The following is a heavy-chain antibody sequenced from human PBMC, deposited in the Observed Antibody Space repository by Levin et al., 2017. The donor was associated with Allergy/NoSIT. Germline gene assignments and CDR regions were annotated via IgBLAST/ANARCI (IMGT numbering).Heavy chain of an antibody. V-gene: IGHV3-30*18. J-gene: IGHJ6*02. CDR3: AKDGILYGDYPYYYYYGMDV. D-gene: IGHD4-17*01. CDR1: GFTFSSYG. CDR2: ISYDGSNK. Sequence: SCAASGFTFSSYGMHWVRQAPGKGLEWVAVISYDGSNKYYADSVKGRFTISRDNSKNTLYLQMNSLRAEDTAVYYCAKDGILYGDYPYYYYYGMDVWGQGTTVTVSS.